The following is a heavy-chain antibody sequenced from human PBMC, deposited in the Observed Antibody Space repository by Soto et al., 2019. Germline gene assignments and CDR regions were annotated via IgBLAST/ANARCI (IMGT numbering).Heavy chain of an antibody. J-gene: IGHJ3*02. CDR1: GYTFTGYY. D-gene: IGHD1-1*01. V-gene: IGHV1-2*04. Sequence: VSVKVSCKASGYTFTGYYMHWVRQAPGQGLEWMGWINPNSGGTNYAQKFQGWVTMTRDTSISTAYMELSRLRSDDTAVYYCAVAKLERPGDAFDIWGQGTMVTVSS. CDR3: AVAKLERPGDAFDI. CDR2: INPNSGGT.